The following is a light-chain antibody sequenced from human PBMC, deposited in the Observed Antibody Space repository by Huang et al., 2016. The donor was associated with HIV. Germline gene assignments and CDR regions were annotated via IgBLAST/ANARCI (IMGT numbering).Light chain of an antibody. Sequence: EIVMTQSPATLSVSPGERATLSCRASQSVGSNLAWYQQKPGQAPRLLIYGASTRATGIPARFSGSGSGTEFTLTSSSLQSEDFAGYYCQQYNNWPPYTFGQGTKLEIK. CDR2: GAS. CDR3: QQYNNWPPYT. J-gene: IGKJ2*01. CDR1: QSVGSN. V-gene: IGKV3-15*01.